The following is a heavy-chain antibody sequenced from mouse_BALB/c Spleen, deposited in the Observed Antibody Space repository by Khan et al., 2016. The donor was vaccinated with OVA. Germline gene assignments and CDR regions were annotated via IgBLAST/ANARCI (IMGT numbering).Heavy chain of an antibody. J-gene: IGHJ4*01. CDR3: ARQPGYYEGSAMDY. Sequence: EVELVESGGGLVKPGGSLKLSCAASGFTFSSYGMSWVRQTPDKRLEWVAAISSGGSYTYYPDSLKGRFTISRDNAKNTLYLQMSSLKSEDTAMYYCARQPGYYEGSAMDYWGQGTSVTVSS. CDR1: GFTFSSYG. D-gene: IGHD2-3*01. V-gene: IGHV5-6*01. CDR2: ISSGGSYT.